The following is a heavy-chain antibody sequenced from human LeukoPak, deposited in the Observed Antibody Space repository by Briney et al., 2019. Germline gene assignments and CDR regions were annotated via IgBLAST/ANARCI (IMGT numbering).Heavy chain of an antibody. CDR2: INPNSGGT. CDR1: GYTFTSYG. D-gene: IGHD3-10*01. V-gene: IGHV1-2*02. CDR3: ARDRGGNWFDP. J-gene: IGHJ5*02. Sequence: GASVKVSCKASGYTFTSYGISWVRQAPGQGLEWMGWINPNSGGTNYAQKFQGRVTMTRDTSISTAYMELSRLRSDDTAVYYCARDRGGNWFDPWGQGTLVTVSS.